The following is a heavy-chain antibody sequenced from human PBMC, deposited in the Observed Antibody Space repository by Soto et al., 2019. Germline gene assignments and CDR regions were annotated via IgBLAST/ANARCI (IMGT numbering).Heavy chain of an antibody. V-gene: IGHV3-30-3*01. J-gene: IGHJ4*02. CDR1: GFTFSSYA. CDR3: ARDRDTAMADYFDY. D-gene: IGHD5-18*01. CDR2: ISYDGSNK. Sequence: QVQLVESGGGVVQPGRSLRLSCAASGFTFSSYAMHWVRQAPGKGLEWVAVISYDGSNKYYADSVKGRFTISRDNSKNTLYLQMNSLGAEDTAVYYCARDRDTAMADYFDYWGQGTLVTVSS.